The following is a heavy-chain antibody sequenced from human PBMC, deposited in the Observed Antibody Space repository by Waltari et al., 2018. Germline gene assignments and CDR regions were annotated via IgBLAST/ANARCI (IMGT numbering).Heavy chain of an antibody. CDR1: GFTFGDYA. Sequence: EVQLVESGGGLVQPGRSLRLSCTASGFTFGDYAMSWVRQAPGKGLEWVGFIRSKAYGGTTEYAASVKGRFTISRDDSKSIAYLQMNSLKTEDTAVYYCTRDPSEGDYYDNPVAFDIWGQGTMVTVSS. CDR3: TRDPSEGDYYDNPVAFDI. V-gene: IGHV3-49*04. J-gene: IGHJ3*02. D-gene: IGHD3-22*01. CDR2: IRSKAYGGTT.